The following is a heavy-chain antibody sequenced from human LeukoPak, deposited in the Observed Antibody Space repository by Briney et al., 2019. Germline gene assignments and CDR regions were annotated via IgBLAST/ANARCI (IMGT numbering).Heavy chain of an antibody. J-gene: IGHJ4*02. CDR2: INPNSGGT. CDR1: GYTFTGYY. CDR3: ARDGGAWSYYFDD. V-gene: IGHV1-2*02. D-gene: IGHD3-16*01. Sequence: ASVKVSCKASGYTFTGYYMHWVRQAPGQGLEWMGWINPNSGGTNYAQKFQGRVTMTRDTSISTAYMELSRLRSDDTAVYYCARDGGAWSYYFDDWGQGTLVTVSS.